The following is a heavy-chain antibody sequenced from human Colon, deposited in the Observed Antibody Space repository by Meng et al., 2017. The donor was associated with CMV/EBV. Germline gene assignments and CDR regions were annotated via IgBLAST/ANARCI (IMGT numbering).Heavy chain of an antibody. V-gene: IGHV3-21*06. CDR1: GFSFRSYG. J-gene: IGHJ5*02. CDR2: ISSSSDI. D-gene: IGHD3-22*01. Sequence: GESLKISCAASGFSFRSYGMSWIRQAPGRGLEWVSFISSSSDISYAESVKGRFTIFRDSAQNRLYLEMIGLRAEDTAVYYCARVRLPGAYHDSDGSPIKNWFDPWGQGTLVTVSS. CDR3: ARVRLPGAYHDSDGSPIKNWFDP.